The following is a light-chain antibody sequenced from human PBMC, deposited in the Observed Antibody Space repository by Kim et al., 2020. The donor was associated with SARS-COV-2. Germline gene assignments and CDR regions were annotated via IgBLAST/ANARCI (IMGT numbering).Light chain of an antibody. Sequence: SYELTQPPSVSVSPGQTARITCSGDALPNQYAYWFQQKPGQAPVVLIYEDSERPSGIPERFSGSSSGTTVTLTISGVQAEDEADYYCQSADSSDTYWVFGGGTKLTVL. CDR3: QSADSSDTYWV. CDR2: EDS. CDR1: ALPNQY. V-gene: IGLV3-25*03. J-gene: IGLJ3*02.